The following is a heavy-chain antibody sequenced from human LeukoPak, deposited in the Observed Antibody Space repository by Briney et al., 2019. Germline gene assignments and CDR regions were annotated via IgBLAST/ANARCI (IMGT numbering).Heavy chain of an antibody. Sequence: SETLSLTCTVSGGSISSYYWSWIRQPAGKGLEWIGRIYTSGSTNYNPSLKSRVTMSVDTSKNQFSPKLSSVTAADTAVYYCARAPPHYDSSGYYSSDAFDIWGQGTMVTVSS. CDR1: GGSISSYY. J-gene: IGHJ3*02. V-gene: IGHV4-4*07. D-gene: IGHD3-22*01. CDR3: ARAPPHYDSSGYYSSDAFDI. CDR2: IYTSGST.